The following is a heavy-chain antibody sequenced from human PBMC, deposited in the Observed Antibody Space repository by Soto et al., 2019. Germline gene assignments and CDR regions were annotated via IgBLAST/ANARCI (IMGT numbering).Heavy chain of an antibody. D-gene: IGHD4-17*01. V-gene: IGHV3-23*01. J-gene: IGHJ4*02. Sequence: EVQLLESGGGLVQPGGSLRLSCAASGFTFSTYAMNWVRQAPGKGLEWVSAISGSGVNTNFADSVKGRFTISRDNSKNTLYLQMNSLRAEDTALYYCAKDDRMTTVTPYFDYWGQGTLVTVSS. CDR1: GFTFSTYA. CDR2: ISGSGVNT. CDR3: AKDDRMTTVTPYFDY.